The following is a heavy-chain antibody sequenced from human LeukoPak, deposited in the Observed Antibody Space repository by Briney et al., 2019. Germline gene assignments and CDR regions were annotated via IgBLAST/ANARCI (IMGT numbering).Heavy chain of an antibody. V-gene: IGHV3-30*01. CDR3: AVGWFDP. CDR1: GFTFSSYA. CDR2: ISYDGSNK. Sequence: GGSLRLSCAASGFTFSSYAMHWVRQAPGKGLEWVAVISYDGSNKYYADSVKGRFTISRDNSKNTLYLQMNSLRAVDTAVYYCAVGWFDPWGQGTLVTVSS. J-gene: IGHJ5*02.